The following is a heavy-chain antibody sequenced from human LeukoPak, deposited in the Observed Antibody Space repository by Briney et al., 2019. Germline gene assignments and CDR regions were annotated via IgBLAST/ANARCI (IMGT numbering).Heavy chain of an antibody. D-gene: IGHD3-22*01. J-gene: IGHJ4*02. V-gene: IGHV2-70*11. CDR2: IDWDDDK. Sequence: ESGPALVKPTQTLTLTCTFSGFSLSTSGMCVSWIRQPPGKALEWLARIDWDDDKYYSTSLKTRLTISKDTSKNQVVFTMTNMDPVDTAKYYCARIGYYDSSGYYYDHFDYWGQGTLVTVSS. CDR1: GFSLSTSGMC. CDR3: ARIGYYDSSGYYYDHFDY.